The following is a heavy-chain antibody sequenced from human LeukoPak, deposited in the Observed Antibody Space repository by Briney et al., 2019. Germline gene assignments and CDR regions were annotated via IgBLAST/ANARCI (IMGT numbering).Heavy chain of an antibody. Sequence: PGGSLRLSCAVSGFTFSSYSMNWVRQAPGKGLEWVSSISSSSYIYYADSVKGRFTISRDNAKNSLYLQMNSLRAEDTAVYYCARRDSSGYYYRFDYWGQGTLVTVSS. CDR1: GFTFSSYS. J-gene: IGHJ4*02. V-gene: IGHV3-21*01. CDR3: ARRDSSGYYYRFDY. CDR2: ISSSSYI. D-gene: IGHD3-22*01.